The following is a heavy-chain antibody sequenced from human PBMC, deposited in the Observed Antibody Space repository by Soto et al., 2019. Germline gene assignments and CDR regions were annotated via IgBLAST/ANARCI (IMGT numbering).Heavy chain of an antibody. D-gene: IGHD3-22*01. V-gene: IGHV1-3*01. CDR3: ARGYYDSSGYYRPFDY. J-gene: IGHJ4*02. CDR2: INADNGNT. CDR1: GYTFTRYG. Sequence: ASVKVSCKASGYTFTRYGITWVRQAPGQRLEWMGSINADNGNTKYSQKFQGRVTITRDTSTSTAYMELSSLRSEDTAVYYCARGYYDSSGYYRPFDYWGQGTLVTSPQ.